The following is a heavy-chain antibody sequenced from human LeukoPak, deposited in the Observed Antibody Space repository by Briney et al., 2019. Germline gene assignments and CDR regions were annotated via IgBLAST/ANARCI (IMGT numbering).Heavy chain of an antibody. J-gene: IGHJ4*02. CDR1: GFTFSSYA. CDR3: AKDIPVRGGSFDY. CDR2: FSGSGGST. V-gene: IGHV3-23*01. D-gene: IGHD3-16*01. Sequence: PGGSLRLSCAASGFTFSSYAMSWARQAPGKGLEWVCTFSGSGGSTYYADSLKGRFTTPKDNSKNTLYLQMNSLRAEDTAVYYGAKDIPVRGGSFDYWGRGTLVTASS.